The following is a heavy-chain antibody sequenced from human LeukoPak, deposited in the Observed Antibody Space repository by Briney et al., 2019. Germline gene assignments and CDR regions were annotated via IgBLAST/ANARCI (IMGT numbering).Heavy chain of an antibody. CDR1: GGSISSYY. V-gene: IGHV4-59*01. Sequence: SETLSLTCTVSGGSISSYYWSWIRQPPEKGLEWIGYIYYSGSTNYNPSLKSRVTISVDTSKNQFSLKLSSVTAADTAVYYCAREGYGGNSFDYWGQGTLVTVSS. D-gene: IGHD4-17*01. J-gene: IGHJ4*02. CDR3: AREGYGGNSFDY. CDR2: IYYSGST.